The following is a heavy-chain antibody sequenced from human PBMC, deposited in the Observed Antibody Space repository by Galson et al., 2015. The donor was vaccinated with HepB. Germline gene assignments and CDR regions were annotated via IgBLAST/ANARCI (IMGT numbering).Heavy chain of an antibody. V-gene: IGHV3-33*01. CDR2: IWDEGTDQ. CDR1: GFMFSNYS. CDR3: ARGDWGDRVATPGHDMDV. Sequence: SLRLSCAASGFMFSNYSMHWVRQAPGKGLEWVAVIWDEGTDQDYRDFVRGRFFISRDNSKNMLYLQMNSLRDEDTAVYFCARGDWGDRVATPGHDMDVWGQGTKVTV. D-gene: IGHD5-12*01. J-gene: IGHJ6*01.